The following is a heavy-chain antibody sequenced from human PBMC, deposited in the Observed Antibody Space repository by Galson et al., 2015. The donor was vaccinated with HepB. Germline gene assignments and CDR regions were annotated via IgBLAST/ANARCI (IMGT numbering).Heavy chain of an antibody. V-gene: IGHV1-18*01. CDR1: GYTFTSYG. CDR2: ISAYNGST. D-gene: IGHD3-10*01. CDR3: ARVVVWFGELGDFDY. Sequence: SVKVSCKASGYTFTSYGISWVRQAPGQGLEWMGWISAYNGSTNYAQKLQGRVTMTTDTSTSTAYMELRSLRSDDTAVYYCARVVVWFGELGDFDYWGQGTLVTVSS. J-gene: IGHJ4*02.